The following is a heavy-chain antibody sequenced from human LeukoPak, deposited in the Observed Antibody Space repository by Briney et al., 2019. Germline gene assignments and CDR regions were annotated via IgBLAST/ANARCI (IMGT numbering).Heavy chain of an antibody. Sequence: GESLKISCKGSGYSFTSYWIGWVRQMPGKGLEWMGIIYPGDSDTRYSPSFQGQVTTSADKSISTAYLQWSSLKASDTAMYYCARVRDGYNSHDAFDIWGQGTMVTVSS. CDR2: IYPGDSDT. J-gene: IGHJ3*02. CDR1: GYSFTSYW. V-gene: IGHV5-51*01. D-gene: IGHD5-24*01. CDR3: ARVRDGYNSHDAFDI.